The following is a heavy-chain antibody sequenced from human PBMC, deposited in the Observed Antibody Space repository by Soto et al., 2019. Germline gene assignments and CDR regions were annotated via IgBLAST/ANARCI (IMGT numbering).Heavy chain of an antibody. CDR3: ASDSGKDEATDY. V-gene: IGHV3-33*01. Sequence: QVQVVESGGGVVQPGTSLRLSCAASGFTFSNFGMHWVRQAPGKGLEWVAVIWHDGKNKYYADSVEGRFTISRDNSKNTLHLQMNSLRAEDTAVFYCASDSGKDEATDYWGQGTLVIVSS. CDR2: IWHDGKNK. J-gene: IGHJ4*02. CDR1: GFTFSNFG.